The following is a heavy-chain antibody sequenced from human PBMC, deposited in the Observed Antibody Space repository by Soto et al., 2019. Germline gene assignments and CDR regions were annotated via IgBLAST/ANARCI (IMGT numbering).Heavy chain of an antibody. Sequence: QVQLQESGPGLVKPSETLTLTCSVSGGSISDHYWSWVRQPPGKGLEWIGLIHSTGTTNYNSSLKRRVPMSVDTSKNQFPLRRNYVTAADTAVYYCARGGWYMTYWGQGPLVTVSS. CDR1: GGSISDHY. V-gene: IGHV4-59*11. D-gene: IGHD6-19*01. CDR3: ARGGWYMTY. CDR2: IHSTGTT. J-gene: IGHJ4*02.